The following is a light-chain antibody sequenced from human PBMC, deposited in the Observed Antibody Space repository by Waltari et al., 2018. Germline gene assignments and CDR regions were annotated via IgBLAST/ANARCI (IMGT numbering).Light chain of an antibody. CDR1: ESANKS. CDR3: ISTDTSHNSGV. Sequence: YELIPPPSVPVSSAQTARITCSGAESANKSVPWYQQNSGHAPILAISEETKRASGVPDRCSGSRTGTVATLTITGAHVEDESDYYCISTDTSHNSGVFGGGTKLTVL. CDR2: EET. J-gene: IGLJ2*01. V-gene: IGLV3-10*01.